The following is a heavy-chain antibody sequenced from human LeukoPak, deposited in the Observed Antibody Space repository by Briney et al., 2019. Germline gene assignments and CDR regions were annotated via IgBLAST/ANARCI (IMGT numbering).Heavy chain of an antibody. Sequence: PSETLSLTCTVSGGSISSYYWSWIRQPPGKGLEWIGYIYYSGSTNYNPSLKSRVTISVDTSKNQFSLKLSSVTAADTAVYYCAGAQFLVHFDYWGQGTLVTVSS. CDR1: GGSISSYY. V-gene: IGHV4-59*01. J-gene: IGHJ4*02. D-gene: IGHD3-10*01. CDR2: IYYSGST. CDR3: AGAQFLVHFDY.